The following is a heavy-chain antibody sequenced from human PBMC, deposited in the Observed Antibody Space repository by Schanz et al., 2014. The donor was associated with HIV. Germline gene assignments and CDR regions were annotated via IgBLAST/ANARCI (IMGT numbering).Heavy chain of an antibody. CDR2: INPNNGVT. V-gene: IGHV1-2*02. Sequence: QVQLVQSEAEVKKPGASVKVSCKTSGYTFTGYYMHWVRQAPGQGLECMGWINPNNGVTNYAEEFKDKGTIDRDTSISTAYLELSRLTLDDTAVYYCARIRTKGVTGTYDWGQGTLVTVSS. J-gene: IGHJ4*02. D-gene: IGHD1-1*01. CDR1: GYTFTGYY. CDR3: ARIRTKGVTGTYD.